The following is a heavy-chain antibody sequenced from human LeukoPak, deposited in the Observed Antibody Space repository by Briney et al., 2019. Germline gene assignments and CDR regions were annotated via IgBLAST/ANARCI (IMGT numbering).Heavy chain of an antibody. V-gene: IGHV1-8*01. D-gene: IGHD2-2*02. Sequence: EASVTVSCKASGYTFTSYDINWVRQATGQGLEWMGWMNPNSDNTGYAQKFQGRVTMTRDTSTSTVYMELSSLRSEDTAVYYCARDLVYCSSSSCYIHNWFDPWGQGTLVTVSS. CDR1: GYTFTSYD. CDR2: MNPNSDNT. CDR3: ARDLVYCSSSSCYIHNWFDP. J-gene: IGHJ5*02.